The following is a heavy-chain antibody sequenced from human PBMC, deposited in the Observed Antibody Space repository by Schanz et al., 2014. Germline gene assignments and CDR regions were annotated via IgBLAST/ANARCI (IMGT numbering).Heavy chain of an antibody. CDR1: GFTFSSYG. D-gene: IGHD5-12*01. CDR3: AGAVATIRADSFDI. J-gene: IGHJ3*02. Sequence: QVQLVESGGGVVQPGRSRRLSCEASGFTFSSYGMHWVRQAPGKGLEWVAVISYDGSNKYYADSVKGRFTISRDNAKNSLYLQMNSLRAEDTAVYYCAGAVATIRADSFDIWGQGTMVAVSS. V-gene: IGHV3-30*03. CDR2: ISYDGSNK.